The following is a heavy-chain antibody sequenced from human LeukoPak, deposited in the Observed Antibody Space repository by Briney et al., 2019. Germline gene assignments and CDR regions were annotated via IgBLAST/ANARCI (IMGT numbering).Heavy chain of an antibody. CDR1: GGSVSSGSYY. Sequence: SETLSLTCTVSGGSVSSGSYYWSWIRQPPGKGLEWIGYIYYSGSTNHNPSLKSRVTISVDTSKNQFSLKLSSVTAADTAVYYCARDRSDFWSGYCESWFDPWGQGTLVTVSS. V-gene: IGHV4-61*01. J-gene: IGHJ5*02. CDR3: ARDRSDFWSGYCESWFDP. D-gene: IGHD3-3*01. CDR2: IYYSGST.